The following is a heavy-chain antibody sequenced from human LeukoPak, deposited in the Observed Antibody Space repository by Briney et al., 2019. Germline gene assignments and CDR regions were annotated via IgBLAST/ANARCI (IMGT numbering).Heavy chain of an antibody. CDR2: INGDGSNS. V-gene: IGHV3-74*01. Sequence: GGSLRLSCVASGFTFTTYWMHWVRHAPGKGLVWVSRINGDGSNSNYADSVKGRFTISRDNARNTLYLQMNGLRAEDTALYYCARTSPTSHFDFWGQGTLVTVSS. CDR1: GFTFTTYW. CDR3: ARTSPTSHFDF. J-gene: IGHJ4*02. D-gene: IGHD3-16*01.